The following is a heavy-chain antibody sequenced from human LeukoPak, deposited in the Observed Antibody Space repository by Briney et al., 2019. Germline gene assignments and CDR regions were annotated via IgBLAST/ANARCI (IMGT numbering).Heavy chain of an antibody. CDR1: GFTFSSYG. CDR2: ISYDGSNK. CDR3: AKDRDFGVVPYYFDY. V-gene: IGHV3-30*18. D-gene: IGHD3-3*01. J-gene: IGHJ4*02. Sequence: GGSLRLSCAASGFTFSSYGMHWVRQAPGKGLEWAAVISYDGSNKYYADSVKGRFTISRDNSKNTLYLQMNSLRAEDTAVYYCAKDRDFGVVPYYFDYWGQGTLVTVSS.